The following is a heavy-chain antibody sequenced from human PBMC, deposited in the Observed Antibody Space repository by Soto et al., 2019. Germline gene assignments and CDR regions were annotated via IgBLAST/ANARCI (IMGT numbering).Heavy chain of an antibody. CDR2: IRSKANSYAT. V-gene: IGHV3-73*01. D-gene: IGHD2-8*01. CDR3: TAPGGVSPAGY. J-gene: IGHJ4*02. Sequence: EVQRVESGGGLVQPGGSLKLSCAASGFTFSGSTMHWVRQASGKGLEWVGRIRSKANSYATAYAASVKGRFTISRDDSKNTAYLQMNSLKTEDTAVYYCTAPGGVSPAGYWGRGSLVRVSS. CDR1: GFTFSGST.